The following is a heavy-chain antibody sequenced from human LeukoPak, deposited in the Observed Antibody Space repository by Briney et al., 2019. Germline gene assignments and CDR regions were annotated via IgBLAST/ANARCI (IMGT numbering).Heavy chain of an antibody. CDR3: ARTEITMIVD. CDR1: GGSISSYY. D-gene: IGHD3-22*01. Sequence: SETLSLTCTVSGGSISSYYWSWIRQPPGKGPEWIGYIYYSGSTNYNPSLKSRVTISVDTSKNQFSLKLSSVTAADTAVYYCARTEITMIVDWGQGTLVTVSS. J-gene: IGHJ4*02. V-gene: IGHV4-59*08. CDR2: IYYSGST.